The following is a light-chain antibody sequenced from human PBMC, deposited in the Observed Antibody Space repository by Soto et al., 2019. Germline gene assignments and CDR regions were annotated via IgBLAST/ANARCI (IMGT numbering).Light chain of an antibody. CDR1: LDITNS. CDR2: DAS. J-gene: IGKJ5*01. Sequence: DIQMTQSPSSLSASVGDRVTITFQASLDITNSLNWYQQKSGKAPNLLIYDASKLETGVPSRFSGSGSGTDFTFTISSLQPEDIATYYCQQYDNVPITFGQGTRLEIK. V-gene: IGKV1-33*01. CDR3: QQYDNVPIT.